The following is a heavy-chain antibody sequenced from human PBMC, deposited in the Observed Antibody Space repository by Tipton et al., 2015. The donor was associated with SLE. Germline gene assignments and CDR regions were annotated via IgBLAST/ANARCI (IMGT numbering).Heavy chain of an antibody. V-gene: IGHV3-33*01. CDR1: GFTFSSYG. J-gene: IGHJ3*02. Sequence: SLRLSCAASGFTFSSYGMHWVRQAPGKGLEWVAVIWYDGSNKYYADSAKGRFTISRDNSKNTLYLQMNSLRAEDTAVYYCARDFPYPGANCGGDCYSVFDIWGQGTMVTVSS. CDR3: ARDFPYPGANCGGDCYSVFDI. CDR2: IWYDGSNK. D-gene: IGHD2-21*01.